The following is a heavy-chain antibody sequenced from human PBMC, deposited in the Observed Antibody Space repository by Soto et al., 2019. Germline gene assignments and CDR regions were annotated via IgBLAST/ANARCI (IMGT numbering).Heavy chain of an antibody. CDR3: ARAYTYDFDY. V-gene: IGHV2-5*01. CDR2: VFWHDDK. Sequence: QITLKESGPTLVKPTQTLTLTCTFSGFSFGVSGVGVGWIRQPPGKALEWLALVFWHDDKRYNPSLRSRLTITKDAPKNQVVLTMTNMDPLDTATYFSARAYTYDFDYWGQGNLVSVPS. CDR1: GFSFGVSGVG. D-gene: IGHD5-18*01. J-gene: IGHJ4*02.